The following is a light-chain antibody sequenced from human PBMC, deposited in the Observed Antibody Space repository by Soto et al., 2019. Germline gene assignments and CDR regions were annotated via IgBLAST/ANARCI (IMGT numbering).Light chain of an antibody. Sequence: EIVLTQSPGTLSLSPGERATLSCRASQSVSSSYLAWYQQKPGQAPRLLIYGASSRATGIPDRFSGSGSGTDFTLTISRLEPEDFAVYYCQPYGSSPPTFGQGTKVHIK. V-gene: IGKV3-20*01. J-gene: IGKJ1*01. CDR1: QSVSSSY. CDR3: QPYGSSPPT. CDR2: GAS.